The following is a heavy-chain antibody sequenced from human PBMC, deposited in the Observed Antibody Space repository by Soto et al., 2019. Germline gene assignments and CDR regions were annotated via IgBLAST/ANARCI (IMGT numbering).Heavy chain of an antibody. CDR1: GYTFTSYA. D-gene: IGHD1-26*01. V-gene: IGHV1-18*01. Sequence: VASVKVSCKTSGYTFTSYAISWVRQAPGQGLEWMGWLSAYNGNTNYAQNLQGRVTVTTDTSTDTAYMELRSLRSDDTAVYYCATVVGAVPYWGQGXQVTVS. J-gene: IGHJ4*02. CDR3: ATVVGAVPY. CDR2: LSAYNGNT.